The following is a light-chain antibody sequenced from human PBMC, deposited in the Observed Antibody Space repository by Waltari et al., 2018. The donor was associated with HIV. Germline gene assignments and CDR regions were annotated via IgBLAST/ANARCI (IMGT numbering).Light chain of an antibody. CDR1: RSILYSSDNRNY. J-gene: IGKJ4*01. CDR2: WAS. V-gene: IGKV4-1*01. CDR3: QQYLRSPPT. Sequence: DIVMTQSPDSLPVSLGARATINCTSSRSILYSSDNRNYLAWYQQTPRQPPRLLISWASTRESGVPDRFSGSGSGTDFALTISRLQAEDVAVYHCQQYLRSPPTFGGGTKVEIK.